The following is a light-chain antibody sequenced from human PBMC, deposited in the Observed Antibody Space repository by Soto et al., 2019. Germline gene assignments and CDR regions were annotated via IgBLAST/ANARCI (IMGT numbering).Light chain of an antibody. Sequence: EIVMTQSPAPLSVSQGDRATLSFTASHYVYSNVAWFQQRPGQAPRLLIYRASARATGTPARLSGSGSGTEFTLTITSLQSEDFALYYCQQYQNLWTFGQGTEVEI. V-gene: IGKV3-15*01. CDR3: QQYQNLWT. J-gene: IGKJ1*01. CDR1: HYVYSN. CDR2: RAS.